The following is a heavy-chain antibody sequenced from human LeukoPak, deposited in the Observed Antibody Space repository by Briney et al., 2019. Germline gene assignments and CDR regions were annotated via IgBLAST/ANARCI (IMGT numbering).Heavy chain of an antibody. CDR3: ATETNGRHYDY. J-gene: IGHJ4*02. CDR2: IGPTGSDR. D-gene: IGHD1-14*01. CDR1: GLTFSTSG. V-gene: IGHV3-21*06. Sequence: GGSLRLSCTASGLTFSTSGFNWVRQAPGKGLEWVASIGPTGSDRYHADSIKGRFTISRDNANNFPYLQMNSLRAEDTAVYYCATETNGRHYDYWGQGTLLTVSS.